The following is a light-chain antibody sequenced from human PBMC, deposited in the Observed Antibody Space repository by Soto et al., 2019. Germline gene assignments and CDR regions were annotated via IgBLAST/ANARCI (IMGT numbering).Light chain of an antibody. Sequence: QSVLTQPPSASGTPGQRVTISCSGSSSNIGSNTVNWYEHLPGTAPKLLIYSNNQRPSGVPDRFSGSKSGTSASLAISGLQSEDEADYYCAAWYDTLNGYVFGTGTKATVL. CDR2: SNN. CDR1: SSNIGSNT. J-gene: IGLJ1*01. CDR3: AAWYDTLNGYV. V-gene: IGLV1-44*01.